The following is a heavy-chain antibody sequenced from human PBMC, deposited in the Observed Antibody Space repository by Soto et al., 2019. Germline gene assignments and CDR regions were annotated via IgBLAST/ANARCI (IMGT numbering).Heavy chain of an antibody. CDR3: ANYQLQPFLFYYYMDV. Sequence: PGGSLRLSCAASGFTFSDYAMTWVRQAPGKGLEWVSAISGSGRTTYYADSVKGRFTISRDNSKNTLNLQMSSLRVEDTAVYYCANYQLQPFLFYYYMDVWGKGTTVTVSS. J-gene: IGHJ6*03. D-gene: IGHD1-1*01. V-gene: IGHV3-23*01. CDR2: ISGSGRTT. CDR1: GFTFSDYA.